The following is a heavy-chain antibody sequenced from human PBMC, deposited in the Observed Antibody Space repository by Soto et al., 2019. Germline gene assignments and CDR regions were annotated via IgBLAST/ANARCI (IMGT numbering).Heavy chain of an antibody. CDR1: GGTIRGYD. Sequence: SETLRLTWNVAGGTIRGYDWSWIRQPPGKTLEWIGSIYYTGGTNYNPSLKSRVTISVDTSKNHFSLKFNSLTAADTAVYYCASGTLSTIAAPDSWGQGTLVTVSS. J-gene: IGHJ4*02. CDR3: ASGTLSTIAAPDS. CDR2: IYYTGGT. V-gene: IGHV4-59*01. D-gene: IGHD6-13*01.